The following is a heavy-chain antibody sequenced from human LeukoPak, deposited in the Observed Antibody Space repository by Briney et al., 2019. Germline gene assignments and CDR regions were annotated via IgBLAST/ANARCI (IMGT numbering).Heavy chain of an antibody. V-gene: IGHV3-23*05. D-gene: IGHD4/OR15-4a*01. CDR2: IYKNGDT. CDR1: GFTFSSYA. Sequence: PGGSLRLSCAASGFTFSSYAMSWVRQAPGKGLEWVSIIYKNGDTYYADSLKGRFTISRDTSNNTLYLQMNSLRAEDTAVYYCARGGAPNLADYWGPGTLATVSS. CDR3: ARGGAPNLADY. J-gene: IGHJ4*02.